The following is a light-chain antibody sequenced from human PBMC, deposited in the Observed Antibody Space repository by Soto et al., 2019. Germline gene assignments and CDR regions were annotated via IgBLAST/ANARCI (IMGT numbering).Light chain of an antibody. CDR1: QGISSY. Sequence: DIQLTQSPSFLSASVGDRVTITCRASQGISSYLAWYQQKPGKAPKLLIYAASTLQSGVPSRFSGSGSGTEFTLTISSPQPEDFATYYCLQHNSYPRLTFGGGTKVDIK. J-gene: IGKJ4*01. CDR3: LQHNSYPRLT. V-gene: IGKV1-9*01. CDR2: AAS.